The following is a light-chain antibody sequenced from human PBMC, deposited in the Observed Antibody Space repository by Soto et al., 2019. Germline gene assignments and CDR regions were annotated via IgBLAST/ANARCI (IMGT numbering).Light chain of an antibody. Sequence: QSVLTQPPSVSAAPGQKVTISCSGGSSNIGANCVSWYQHLPGTAPRLLIHDNNKRPSGIPDRFSGSKSGTSATLGITGLQTGDETDYYCGTWASALSAWVFGGGTKLTVL. J-gene: IGLJ3*02. V-gene: IGLV1-51*01. CDR2: DNN. CDR1: SSNIGANC. CDR3: GTWASALSAWV.